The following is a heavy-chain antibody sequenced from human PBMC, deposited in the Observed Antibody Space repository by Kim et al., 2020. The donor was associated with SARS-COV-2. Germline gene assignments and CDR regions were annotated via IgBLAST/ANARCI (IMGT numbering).Heavy chain of an antibody. V-gene: IGHV5-10-1*01. CDR1: GYSFTSYW. CDR2: IDPSDSYT. J-gene: IGHJ6*02. D-gene: IGHD3-3*01. CDR3: ASGVVIXDYYYYGMDV. Sequence: GASLQISCKGSGYSFTSYWISCVRQMPGKGLEWMGRIDPSDSYTNYSPSFQGHVTXSADKSISTAYXQWSSLKASDTAMYYCASGVVIXDYYYYGMDVWGQGXXVTVSS.